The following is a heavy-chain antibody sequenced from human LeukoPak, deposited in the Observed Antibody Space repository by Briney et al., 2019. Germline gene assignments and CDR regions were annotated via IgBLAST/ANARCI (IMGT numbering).Heavy chain of an antibody. V-gene: IGHV1-18*01. CDR1: GYTFTSYG. Sequence: ASVKVSCKASGYTFTSYGISWVRQAPGQGLEWMGWISAYNGNTNYAQKLQGRVTMTTDTSTSTAYMELRSLRSDDTAVYYCARDPGGVVPAAMYYFDYWGQGTLVTVSS. D-gene: IGHD2-2*01. CDR2: ISAYNGNT. CDR3: ARDPGGVVPAAMYYFDY. J-gene: IGHJ4*02.